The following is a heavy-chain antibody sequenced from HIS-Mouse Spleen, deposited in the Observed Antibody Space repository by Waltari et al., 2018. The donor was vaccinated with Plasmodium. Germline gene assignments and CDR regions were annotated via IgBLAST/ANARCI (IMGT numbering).Heavy chain of an antibody. CDR3: AKDRRSSSWYVDY. D-gene: IGHD6-13*01. J-gene: IGHJ4*02. Sequence: QVQLVESGGGVVQPGRSLRRSCAASGFTLSSYGMHWVRQAPGKGLEWVAVISYDGSNKYYADSVKGRFTISRDNSKNTLYLQMNSLRAEDTAVYYCAKDRRSSSWYVDYWGQGTLVTVSS. CDR2: ISYDGSNK. V-gene: IGHV3-30*18. CDR1: GFTLSSYG.